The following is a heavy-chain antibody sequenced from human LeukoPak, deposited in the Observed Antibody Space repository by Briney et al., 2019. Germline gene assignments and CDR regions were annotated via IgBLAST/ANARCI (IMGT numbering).Heavy chain of an antibody. Sequence: GGSLRLSCAASGFTFSDYYMSWVRQAPGKGLEWVSVIYSGGSTYYADSVKGRFTISRDNSKNTLYLQMNSLRAEDTAVYYCARAPAYEFDYWGQGTLVTVSS. J-gene: IGHJ4*02. D-gene: IGHD5-12*01. V-gene: IGHV3-66*01. CDR3: ARAPAYEFDY. CDR1: GFTFSDYY. CDR2: IYSGGST.